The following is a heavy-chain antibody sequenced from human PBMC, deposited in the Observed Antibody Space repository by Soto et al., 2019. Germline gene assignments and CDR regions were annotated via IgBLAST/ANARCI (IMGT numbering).Heavy chain of an antibody. V-gene: IGHV3-33*01. D-gene: IGHD5-12*01. Sequence: GGSLRLSCAASGFTFSSYGMHWVRQAPGKGLEWVAVIWYDGSNKYYADSVKGRFTISRDNSKNTLYLQMNSLRAEDTAVYYCARDRHIVATIYFDYWGQGTLVTVSS. CDR1: GFTFSSYG. J-gene: IGHJ4*02. CDR2: IWYDGSNK. CDR3: ARDRHIVATIYFDY.